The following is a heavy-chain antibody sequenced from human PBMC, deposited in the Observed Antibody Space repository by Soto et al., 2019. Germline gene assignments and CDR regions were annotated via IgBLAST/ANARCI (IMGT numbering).Heavy chain of an antibody. V-gene: IGHV4-59*01. CDR1: RGSINSFY. CDR2: IYYSGST. Sequence: PSETLSLTCTVSRGSINSFYWSWIRQPPGKGLEWVGYIYYSGSTNYSPSLQSRLSLSIDASKNQFSLRLTSVTASDTAVYYCARGSVTYDFWSGYKDPYFYGLDVWGQGTTVTVSS. J-gene: IGHJ6*02. D-gene: IGHD3-3*01. CDR3: ARGSVTYDFWSGYKDPYFYGLDV.